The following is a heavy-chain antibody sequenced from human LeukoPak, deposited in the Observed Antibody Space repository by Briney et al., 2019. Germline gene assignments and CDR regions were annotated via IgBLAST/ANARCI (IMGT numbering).Heavy chain of an antibody. Sequence: GASVKVSCKASGYTFTGYYMHWVRQAPGQGLEWMGWINPNSGGTNYAQKFQGRVTMTRDTSISTAYMELSRLRSDDTAVYYCARDHSLLWFGDPAYFDYWGQGTLVTVSS. CDR2: INPNSGGT. CDR3: ARDHSLLWFGDPAYFDY. V-gene: IGHV1-2*02. CDR1: GYTFTGYY. J-gene: IGHJ4*02. D-gene: IGHD3-10*01.